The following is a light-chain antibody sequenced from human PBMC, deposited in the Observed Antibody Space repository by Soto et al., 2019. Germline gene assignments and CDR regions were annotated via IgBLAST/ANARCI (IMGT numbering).Light chain of an antibody. CDR3: RSHACSHKHWV. Sequence: QSVLTQPRSVSGSPGQSVTISCTATSSDVGAYNYVSLFQQHPGKAPKLIIYDVSNRPSGVADRFSGSKSGNTASLTISGLHAGGERGYLCRSHACSHKHWVFGGGTKLTVL. CDR2: DVS. J-gene: IGLJ3*02. CDR1: SSDVGAYNY. V-gene: IGLV2-11*01.